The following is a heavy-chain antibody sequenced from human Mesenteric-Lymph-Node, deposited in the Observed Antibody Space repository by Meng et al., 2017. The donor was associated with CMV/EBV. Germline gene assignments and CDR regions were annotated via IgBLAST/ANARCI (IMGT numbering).Heavy chain of an antibody. CDR1: GAYIRSRNW. Sequence: LSLTCAVFGAYIRSRNWWLWVRQPPGKGLEWIGEIYHTVSTTYNPSLRSRVTILIDKSKRQFSLKLSSVTAADTAVYYCARGFLELNWGQGTLVTVSS. CDR2: IYHTVST. D-gene: IGHD3-3*01. CDR3: ARGFLELN. V-gene: IGHV4-4*02. J-gene: IGHJ4*02.